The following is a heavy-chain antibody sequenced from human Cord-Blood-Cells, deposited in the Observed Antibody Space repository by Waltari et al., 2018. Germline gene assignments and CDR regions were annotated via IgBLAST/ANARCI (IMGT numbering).Heavy chain of an antibody. CDR2: INHSGST. D-gene: IGHD2-15*01. CDR1: GGSFSGYS. V-gene: IGHV4-34*01. J-gene: IGHJ4*02. CDR3: ARGLKGGSYYFDY. Sequence: QVQLQQWGAGLLKPSAPLSLTCAVYGGSFSGYSCSWIRQPPGKGLEWIVEINHSGSTNYNPSLKSRVTISVDTSKNQFSLKLSSVTAADTAVYYCARGLKGGSYYFDYWGQGTLVTVSS.